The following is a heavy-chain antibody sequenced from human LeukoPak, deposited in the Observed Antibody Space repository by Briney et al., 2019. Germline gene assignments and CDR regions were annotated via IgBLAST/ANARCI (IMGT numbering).Heavy chain of an antibody. CDR3: ARDGGSYLQPADY. V-gene: IGHV3-23*01. J-gene: IGHJ4*02. D-gene: IGHD1-26*01. CDR2: ITGSGDST. CDR1: GFTFSNAW. Sequence: PGGSLRLSCAASGFTFSNAWMSWVRQAPGKGLEWVSSITGSGDSTYYADSVKGRFTISRDNSKNTLYLQMNSLRAEDTAVFHCARDGGSYLQPADYWGQGTLVTVSS.